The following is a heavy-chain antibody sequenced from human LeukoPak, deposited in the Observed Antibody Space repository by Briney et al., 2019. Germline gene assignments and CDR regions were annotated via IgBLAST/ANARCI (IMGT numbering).Heavy chain of an antibody. CDR1: GYSFTSYW. CDR2: IYPGDSDT. J-gene: IGHJ5*02. Sequence: GESLKISCKGSGYSFTSYWIGWVRQMPGKGLEWMGIIYPGDSDTRYSPSFQGQVTISADKSISTAYLQWSSLKASDTAMYYCARRPYDFWSGYYSNNWFDPWGQGTLVTVSS. CDR3: ARRPYDFWSGYYSNNWFDP. D-gene: IGHD3-3*01. V-gene: IGHV5-51*01.